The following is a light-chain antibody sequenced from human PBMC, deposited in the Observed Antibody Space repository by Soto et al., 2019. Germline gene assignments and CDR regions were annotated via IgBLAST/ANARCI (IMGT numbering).Light chain of an antibody. CDR2: RAS. CDR1: QSVSSNY. Sequence: EIVLTQSPGALSLSPGERATLSCRASQSVSSNYLAWYQQKPGQAPRLLIYRASSRATGIPDRFSGSGSGTDFTLTISRLEPEDFAVYYCQDYGSSRTFGQGTKVDIK. V-gene: IGKV3-20*01. CDR3: QDYGSSRT. J-gene: IGKJ1*01.